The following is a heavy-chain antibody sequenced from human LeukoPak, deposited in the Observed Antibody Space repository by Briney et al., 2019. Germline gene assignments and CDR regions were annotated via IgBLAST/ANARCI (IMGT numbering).Heavy chain of an antibody. J-gene: IGHJ4*02. Sequence: SETLSLTCTVSGGSVSSGSYYWSWIRQPPGKGLEWIGYIYYSGGAKYNPSLKSRVTISVDTSKNQFSLKLTSVTAADTAVYYCARRIESLYYFDYWGQGTLVTVSS. CDR2: IYYSGGA. V-gene: IGHV4-61*01. D-gene: IGHD2-8*01. CDR3: ARRIESLYYFDY. CDR1: GGSVSSGSYY.